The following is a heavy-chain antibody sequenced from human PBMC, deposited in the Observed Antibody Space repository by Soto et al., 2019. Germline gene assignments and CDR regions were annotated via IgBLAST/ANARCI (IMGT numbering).Heavy chain of an antibody. D-gene: IGHD4-17*01. CDR1: GGSIGSSSYY. J-gene: IGHJ5*02. CDR3: ARHSYDYGDFNWFDP. V-gene: IGHV4-39*01. CDR2: LYYSGST. Sequence: PSETLSLACTVSGGSIGSSSYYWGWIRQPPGKGLEWIGSLYYSGSTYYNPSLKTRVTISVDTSKNQFSLKLTSVTAADTAMYFCARHSYDYGDFNWFDPWGQGNLVTVS.